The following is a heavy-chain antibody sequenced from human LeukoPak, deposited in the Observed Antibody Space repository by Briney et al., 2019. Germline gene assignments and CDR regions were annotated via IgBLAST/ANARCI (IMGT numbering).Heavy chain of an antibody. Sequence: GASVKVSCKASGYSFSSHDINWVRQAPGQGLEWMGWMNPKSGNTDNAQKFQGRVTMSRNTSISVAYLELSSLRSEDTAVYFCVRVGVGVAPLDYYYYMDVWGKGTTVTVSS. J-gene: IGHJ6*03. CDR2: MNPKSGNT. V-gene: IGHV1-8*01. D-gene: IGHD6-19*01. CDR1: GYSFSSHD. CDR3: VRVGVGVAPLDYYYYMDV.